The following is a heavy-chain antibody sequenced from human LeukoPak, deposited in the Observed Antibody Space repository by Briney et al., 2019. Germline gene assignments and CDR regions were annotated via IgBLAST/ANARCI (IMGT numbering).Heavy chain of an antibody. V-gene: IGHV1-8*02. D-gene: IGHD3-9*01. CDR1: GYTFTGYY. J-gene: IGHJ3*02. CDR2: MNPNSGNT. Sequence: ASVKVSCKASGYTFTGYYMHWVRQAPGQGLEWMGWMNPNSGNTGYAQKFQGRVTMTRNTSISTAYMELSSLRSEDTAVYYCARATVYDILTGYYLGAFDIWGQGTMVTVSS. CDR3: ARATVYDILTGYYLGAFDI.